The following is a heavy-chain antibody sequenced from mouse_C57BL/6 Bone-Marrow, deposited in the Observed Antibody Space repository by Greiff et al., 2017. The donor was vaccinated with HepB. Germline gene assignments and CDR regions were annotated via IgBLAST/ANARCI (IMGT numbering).Heavy chain of an antibody. Sequence: DVQLVESGGGLVKPGGSLKLSCAASGFTFSSYAMSWVRQTPEKRLEWVATISDGGSYTYYPDNVKGPFTLTRDNAKNKLYLQMRHLKSEDTAMYYCARTTMITSDLYYFDYWGQGTPLTVSS. D-gene: IGHD2-4*01. CDR3: ARTTMITSDLYYFDY. CDR2: ISDGGSYT. CDR1: GFTFSSYA. V-gene: IGHV5-4*01. J-gene: IGHJ2*01.